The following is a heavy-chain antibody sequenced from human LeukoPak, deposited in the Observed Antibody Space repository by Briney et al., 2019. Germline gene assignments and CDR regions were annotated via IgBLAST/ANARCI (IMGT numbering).Heavy chain of an antibody. D-gene: IGHD3-3*01. V-gene: IGHV3-33*08. CDR1: GFTFSGYA. Sequence: GGSLRLSCAASGFTFSGYAMSWVRQAPGKGLEWVAVIWYDGSNKYYADSVKGRFAISRDNSKNTLDLQMNSLRAEDTAVYYCARDRSYDFWSGYSTPDYWGQGTLVTVSS. CDR3: ARDRSYDFWSGYSTPDY. J-gene: IGHJ4*02. CDR2: IWYDGSNK.